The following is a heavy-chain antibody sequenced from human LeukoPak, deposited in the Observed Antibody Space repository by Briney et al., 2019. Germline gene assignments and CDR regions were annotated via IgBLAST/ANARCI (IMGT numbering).Heavy chain of an antibody. CDR3: ARGEYGSGGFDY. Sequence: SETLSLTCTVSGGSISSYYWSWIRQPPGKGLEGTGYIYYSGSTNYNPSLKSRVTISVDTSKNQFSLKLSSVTAADTAVYYCARGEYGSGGFDYWGQGTLVTVSS. V-gene: IGHV4-59*01. CDR1: GGSISSYY. D-gene: IGHD3-10*01. CDR2: IYYSGST. J-gene: IGHJ4*02.